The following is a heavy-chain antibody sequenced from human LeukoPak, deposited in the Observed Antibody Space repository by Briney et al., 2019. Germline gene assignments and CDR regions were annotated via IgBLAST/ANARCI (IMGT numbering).Heavy chain of an antibody. CDR2: ISAYNDNT. J-gene: IGHJ4*02. CDR3: ARDPPRSVGATPFDY. Sequence: PGASVKVSCKASGYTFSNYGVSWVRQAPGQGLECLGWISAYNDNTIYRQKFQGRVNMTRDTSTSTAYMELRSLRSDDTAVYYCARDPPRSVGATPFDYWGQGTLVTVSS. CDR1: GYTFSNYG. D-gene: IGHD1-26*01. V-gene: IGHV1-18*01.